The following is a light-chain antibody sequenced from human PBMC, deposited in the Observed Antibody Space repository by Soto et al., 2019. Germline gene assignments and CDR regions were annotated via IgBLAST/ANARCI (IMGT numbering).Light chain of an antibody. CDR3: QQYGSSIT. CDR1: QSVSSSY. J-gene: IGKJ5*01. CDR2: AAS. Sequence: IVLTQSPGTRSLSPGEGATLSCRASQSVSSSYLAWYQQQPGQAPRLLIYAASSRATGIPDSFSGSASGKDFPLTISRLAPEDFAVYYCQQYGSSITFGQGTRLEIK. V-gene: IGKV3-20*01.